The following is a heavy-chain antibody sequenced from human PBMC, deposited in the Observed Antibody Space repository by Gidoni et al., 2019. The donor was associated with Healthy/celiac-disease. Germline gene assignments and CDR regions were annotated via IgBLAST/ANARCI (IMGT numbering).Heavy chain of an antibody. Sequence: DVQLVASGGGLVQHGRSMRHSCAASGATCDAYAMPWGRQAPGKGREWGSGISWYSGSIGYADSVKGRFTISRDNSKNSLYLQMNSLRAEDTALYYCAKDHSYGDYFPVGWFDPWGQGTLVTVSS. CDR1: GATCDAYA. D-gene: IGHD4-17*01. V-gene: IGHV3-9*01. J-gene: IGHJ5*02. CDR3: AKDHSYGDYFPVGWFDP. CDR2: ISWYSGSI.